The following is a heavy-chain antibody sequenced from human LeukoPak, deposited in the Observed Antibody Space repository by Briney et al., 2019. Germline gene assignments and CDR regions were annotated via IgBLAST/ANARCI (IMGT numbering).Heavy chain of an antibody. CDR2: IYYSGST. Sequence: SETLSLTCTVSGGSNSSYYWSWIRQPPGKGLEWIGYIYYSGSTNYNPSLKSRVPISVDTSKNQFSLKLSSVTAADTAVYYCARGFGSGWYEVDYWGQGTLVTVSS. D-gene: IGHD6-19*01. V-gene: IGHV4-59*01. CDR1: GGSNSSYY. CDR3: ARGFGSGWYEVDY. J-gene: IGHJ4*02.